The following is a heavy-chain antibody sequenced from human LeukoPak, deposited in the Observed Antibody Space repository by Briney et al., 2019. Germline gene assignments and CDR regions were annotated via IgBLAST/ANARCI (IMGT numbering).Heavy chain of an antibody. CDR1: GYSISSGYY. J-gene: IGHJ4*02. Sequence: WETLSLTCTVSGYSISSGYYWGWIRQPPGKGLEWIGSIYHSGSTYYNPSLRSRVTISVDTSKNQFSLKLSSVTAADTAVYYCARDRIQLFDYWGQGTLVTVSS. CDR3: ARDRIQLFDY. D-gene: IGHD5-18*01. V-gene: IGHV4-38-2*02. CDR2: IYHSGST.